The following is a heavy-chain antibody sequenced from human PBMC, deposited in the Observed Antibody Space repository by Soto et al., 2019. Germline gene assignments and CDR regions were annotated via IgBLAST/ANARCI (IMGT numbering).Heavy chain of an antibody. CDR1: GYSFTSYW. CDR3: ARHHVDTLFGVDLGDLVASSYSYMDV. Sequence: GESLKISCKGSGYSFTSYWIGWVRQMPGKGLEWMGIIYPGDSDTRYSPSFQGQVTISADKSISTAYLQWSSLKASDTAMYYCARHHVDTLFGVDLGDLVASSYSYMDVWGQGAAVTVS. V-gene: IGHV5-51*01. D-gene: IGHD3-3*01. J-gene: IGHJ6*03. CDR2: IYPGDSDT.